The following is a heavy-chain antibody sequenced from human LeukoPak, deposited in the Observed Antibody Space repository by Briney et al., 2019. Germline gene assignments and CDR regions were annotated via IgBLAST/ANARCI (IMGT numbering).Heavy chain of an antibody. D-gene: IGHD2-2*01. CDR2: IIPIFGTA. CDR3: AISGGYCSSTSCSPDY. V-gene: IGHV1-69*13. J-gene: IGHJ4*02. Sequence: SEKVSCKASGGTFSSYAISWVRQAPGQGLEWMGGIIPIFGTANYAQKFQGRVTITADESTSTAYMELSSLRSEDTAVYYCAISGGYCSSTSCSPDYWGQGTLVTVSS. CDR1: GGTFSSYA.